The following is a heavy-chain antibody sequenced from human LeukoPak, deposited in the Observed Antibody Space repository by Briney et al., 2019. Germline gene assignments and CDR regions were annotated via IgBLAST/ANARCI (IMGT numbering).Heavy chain of an antibody. CDR1: GFAFSRYG. Sequence: GGSLRLSCVASGFAFSRYGMHWVRQAPGKGLEWVAVISFDGNSQYYADSVKGRFTISRGNSKNTLYLQMNSLRTEDTAVYYCAKGVSSSWSNDAFDIWGQGTMVTVSS. D-gene: IGHD6-13*01. V-gene: IGHV3-30*18. CDR3: AKGVSSSWSNDAFDI. J-gene: IGHJ3*02. CDR2: ISFDGNSQ.